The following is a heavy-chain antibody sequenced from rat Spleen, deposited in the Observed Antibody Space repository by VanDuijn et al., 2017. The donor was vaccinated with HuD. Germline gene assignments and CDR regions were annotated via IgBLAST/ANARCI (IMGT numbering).Heavy chain of an antibody. Sequence: QVQLKESGPGLVQPSQTLSLTCTVSGFSLTSNSVSWVRQPPGKGWEGMGAIWSGGSRDYNSALKSLLRISRDTSKSQVFLKMNSLQTEDTATYYCARDGSFDYWGQGVMVTVSS. CDR1: GFSLTSNS. CDR3: ARDGSFDY. V-gene: IGHV2-15*01. D-gene: IGHD1-12*03. J-gene: IGHJ2*01. CDR2: IWSGGSR.